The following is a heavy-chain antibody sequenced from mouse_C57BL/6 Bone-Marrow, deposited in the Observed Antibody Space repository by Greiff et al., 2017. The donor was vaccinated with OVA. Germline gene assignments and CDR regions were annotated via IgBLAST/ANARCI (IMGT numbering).Heavy chain of an antibody. CDR1: GFTFSDYY. V-gene: IGHV5-16*01. Sequence: EVQLVESEGGLVQPGSSMKLSCTASGFTFSDYYMAWVRQVPEKGLEWVANINYDGSSTYYLDSLKSRFLISRDNAKNHLYLQMSSLKSEDTATYYCARGYYYAMDYWGQGTSVTVSS. CDR2: INYDGSST. CDR3: ARGYYYAMDY. J-gene: IGHJ4*01.